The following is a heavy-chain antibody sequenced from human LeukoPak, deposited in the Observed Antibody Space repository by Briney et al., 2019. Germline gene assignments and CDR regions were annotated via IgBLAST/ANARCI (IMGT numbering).Heavy chain of an antibody. CDR2: IYHSGST. Sequence: SETLSLTCTVSGGSISSGGYYWSWIRQPPGKGLEWIGYIYHSGSTYYNPSLKSRVTISVDRSKNQFSLKLSSVTAADTAVYYCARVNYYDSSGYYYEVPFLFDYWGQGTLVTVSS. CDR1: GGSISSGGYY. J-gene: IGHJ4*02. CDR3: ARVNYYDSSGYYYEVPFLFDY. D-gene: IGHD3-22*01. V-gene: IGHV4-30-2*01.